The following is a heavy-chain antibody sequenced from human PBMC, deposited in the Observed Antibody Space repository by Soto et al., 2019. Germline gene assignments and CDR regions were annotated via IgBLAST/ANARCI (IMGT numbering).Heavy chain of an antibody. Sequence: TSETLSLTCTVSGGSISSYYWSWIRQPPGKGLEWIGYIYYSGSTNYNPSLKSRVTISVDTSKNQFSLKLSSVTAADTAVYYCARSSVGPRWFDPWGQGTLVTVSS. CDR2: IYYSGST. CDR1: GGSISSYY. V-gene: IGHV4-59*01. D-gene: IGHD1-26*01. J-gene: IGHJ5*02. CDR3: ARSSVGPRWFDP.